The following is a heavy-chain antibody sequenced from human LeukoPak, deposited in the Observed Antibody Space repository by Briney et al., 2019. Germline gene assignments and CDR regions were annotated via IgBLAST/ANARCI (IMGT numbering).Heavy chain of an antibody. D-gene: IGHD5-24*01. Sequence: SETLSLTCTVSGGSISSSIYYWGWIRQPPGKGLEWIGSIYYSGSTYYNPSLKSRVTISVDTSKNQFSLKLSSVTAADTAVYYCARETTIHYWGQGTLVTVSS. J-gene: IGHJ4*02. CDR1: GGSISSSIYY. CDR2: IYYSGST. V-gene: IGHV4-39*07. CDR3: ARETTIHY.